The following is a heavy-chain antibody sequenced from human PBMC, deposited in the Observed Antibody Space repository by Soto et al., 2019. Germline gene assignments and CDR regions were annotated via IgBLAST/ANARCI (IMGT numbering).Heavy chain of an antibody. V-gene: IGHV3-7*05. D-gene: IGHD6-6*01. CDR1: GFTFSSYW. J-gene: IGHJ4*02. Sequence: EVQLVESGGGLVQPGGSLRLSCAASGFTFSSYWMTWVRQAPGKGLEWVANIHQDESERYYVDSVKGRFTISRDNVKNSLYLQMNSLRVEDTAVYYCASSDYSSFRYWGQGALVTVSS. CDR3: ASSDYSSFRY. CDR2: IHQDESER.